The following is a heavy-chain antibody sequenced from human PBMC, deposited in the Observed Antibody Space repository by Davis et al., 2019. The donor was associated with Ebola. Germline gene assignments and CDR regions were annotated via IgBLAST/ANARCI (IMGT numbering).Heavy chain of an antibody. D-gene: IGHD1-14*01. CDR2: ISGYDVKT. Sequence: ASVKVSCKASGYRFTSYGISWVRQAPGQGLEWLGWISGYDVKTVYAQHFQGRVTMTKDTSTTTVYMELSSLRSDDTAMYYCARDRLGLGNYYYYMDVWGKGTTITVSS. CDR3: ARDRLGLGNYYYYMDV. V-gene: IGHV1-18*01. J-gene: IGHJ6*03. CDR1: GYRFTSYG.